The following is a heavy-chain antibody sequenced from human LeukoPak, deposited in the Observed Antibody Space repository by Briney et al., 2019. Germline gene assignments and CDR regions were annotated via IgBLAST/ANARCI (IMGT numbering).Heavy chain of an antibody. CDR1: GASTSRYY. CDR2: IYTSGST. V-gene: IGHV4-4*07. J-gene: IGHJ4*02. D-gene: IGHD6-19*01. CDR3: ARDTNSGWQFDY. Sequence: KSSETLSLTCTVSGASTSRYYRSGIPEPARKGLERIGRIYTSGSTNYNPSLKSRVTMSVDTSKNQFSLKLSSVTAADTAVYYCARDTNSGWQFDYWGQGTLVTVSS.